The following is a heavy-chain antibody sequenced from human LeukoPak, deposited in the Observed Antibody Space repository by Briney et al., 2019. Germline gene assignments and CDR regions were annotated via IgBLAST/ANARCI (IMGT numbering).Heavy chain of an antibody. CDR1: GFSFSNYV. D-gene: IGHD3-22*01. CDR2: ISGSGGST. J-gene: IGHJ4*02. CDR3: AKNYDSSGYPDY. V-gene: IGHV3-23*01. Sequence: GGSLRLSCAASGFSFSNYVMHWVRQAPGKGLEWVSAISGSGGSTYYADSVKGRFTISRDNSKNTLYLQMNSLRAEDTAVYYCAKNYDSSGYPDYWGQGTLVTVSS.